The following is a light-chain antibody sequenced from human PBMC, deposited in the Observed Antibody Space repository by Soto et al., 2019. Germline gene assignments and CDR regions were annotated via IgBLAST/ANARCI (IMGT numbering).Light chain of an antibody. Sequence: EVVLTQSPGTLSLSPGERATLSCRASQSVSSSSLAWYQQKPGQAPRLLISGASSRATGIPDRFSGSGSGTDFTLTISILEPEDFAVYYCQQYGSSLLTFGGGTKVEIK. CDR1: QSVSSSS. CDR3: QQYGSSLLT. CDR2: GAS. V-gene: IGKV3-20*01. J-gene: IGKJ4*01.